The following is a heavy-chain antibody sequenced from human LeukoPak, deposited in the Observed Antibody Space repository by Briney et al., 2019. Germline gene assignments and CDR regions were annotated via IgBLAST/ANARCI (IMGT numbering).Heavy chain of an antibody. J-gene: IGHJ4*02. Sequence: SETLSLTCTVSGGSISSTSYYWGWIRQPPGKGLEWIGSIYYSGTTYYNPSLKSRVTISVDTSKNQFSLKLSSVTAADTAVYYCARYIRTTVYFDYWGQGTLVTASA. CDR3: ARYIRTTVYFDY. D-gene: IGHD4-17*01. CDR2: IYYSGTT. CDR1: GGSISSTSYY. V-gene: IGHV4-39*01.